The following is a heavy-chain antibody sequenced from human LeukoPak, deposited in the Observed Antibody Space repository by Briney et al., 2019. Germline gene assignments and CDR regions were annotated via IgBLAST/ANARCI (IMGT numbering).Heavy chain of an antibody. CDR3: ARGRGYQLLYWFDP. Sequence: SETLSLTCAVYGGSFSGYYWSWIRQPPGKGLEWIGEINHSGSTNYNPSLKSRVTISVDTSKNQFSLKLSSVTAADTAVYYCARGRGYQLLYWFDPWGQGTLVTVSS. V-gene: IGHV4-34*01. CDR1: GGSFSGYY. J-gene: IGHJ5*02. CDR2: INHSGST. D-gene: IGHD2-2*01.